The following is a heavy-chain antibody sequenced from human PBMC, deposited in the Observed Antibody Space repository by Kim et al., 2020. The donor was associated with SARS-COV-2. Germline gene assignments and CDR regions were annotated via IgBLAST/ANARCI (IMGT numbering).Heavy chain of an antibody. Sequence: GGSLRLSCAASGFTFGHHWMTWVRQAPGKGLEWVANIRQDGNEIYYVDAVKGRFTISRDNADNALYLQMNNLRADDTALYYYARDWREFVAGFHCYFDVWGRGTLVTVSS. CDR2: IRQDGNEI. CDR3: ARDWREFVAGFHCYFDV. D-gene: IGHD6-19*01. J-gene: IGHJ2*01. CDR1: GFTFGHHW. V-gene: IGHV3-7*03.